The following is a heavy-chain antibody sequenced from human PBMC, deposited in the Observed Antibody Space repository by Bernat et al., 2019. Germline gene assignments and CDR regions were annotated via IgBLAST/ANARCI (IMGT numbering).Heavy chain of an antibody. J-gene: IGHJ5*02. CDR2: ISGSGDAT. CDR1: GFSFSSYA. CDR3: ARDVRGSGNYGWFDH. Sequence: EVQLLESGGGLVQPGGSLRISCEASGFSFSSYAMSWVRQAPGKGLEWVSSISGSGDATYYADSVKGRFTVSRDNSKNKLYLQMNSLRVDDTAVYYCARDVRGSGNYGWFDHWGQGTLVTVST. D-gene: IGHD3-10*01. V-gene: IGHV3-23*01.